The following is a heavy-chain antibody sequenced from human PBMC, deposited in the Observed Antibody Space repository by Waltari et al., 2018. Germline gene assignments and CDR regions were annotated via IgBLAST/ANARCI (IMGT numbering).Heavy chain of an antibody. J-gene: IGHJ4*02. Sequence: EVQLVESGGGLVQPGGSPRLSCDVSGFMFSSYWMTWVRQGPGKGLEWVANINHDGSEKYYVDSVKGRFTISRDNTKSSLFLQMNSLRAEDTAVYYCATYRWLGYWGQGSLVTVSS. D-gene: IGHD3-10*01. CDR2: INHDGSEK. CDR3: ATYRWLGY. V-gene: IGHV3-7*03. CDR1: GFMFSSYW.